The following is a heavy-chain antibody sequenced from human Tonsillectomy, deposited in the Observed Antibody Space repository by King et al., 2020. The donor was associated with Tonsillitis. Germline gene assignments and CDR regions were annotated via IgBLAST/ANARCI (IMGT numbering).Heavy chain of an antibody. CDR2: IYYTGST. J-gene: IGHJ3*02. Sequence: VQLQESGPGLVKPSETLSLTCTVSGDSISTYYWSWIRQPPGKGLECIGYIYYTGSTNYNPSLKSRVTISVDTSKNQFSLKLSSVTAADTAVYYCARGGYDWMFDAFDIWGQGTMVTVSS. CDR3: ARGGYDWMFDAFDI. D-gene: IGHD5-12*01. CDR1: GDSISTYY. V-gene: IGHV4-59*01.